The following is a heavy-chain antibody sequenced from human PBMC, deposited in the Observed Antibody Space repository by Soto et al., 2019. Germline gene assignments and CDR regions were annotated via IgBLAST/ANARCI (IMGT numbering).Heavy chain of an antibody. D-gene: IGHD3-22*01. V-gene: IGHV3-23*01. Sequence: GGSLRLSCAASGFTFSSYAMSWVRQAPGKGLEWVSAISGSGGSTYYADSVKGRFTISRDNSKNTLYLQMNSLRAEDTAVYYCAKGRYYYDSSGYYYEYYFDYWGQGTLVTVSS. CDR3: AKGRYYYDSSGYYYEYYFDY. CDR1: GFTFSSYA. J-gene: IGHJ4*02. CDR2: ISGSGGST.